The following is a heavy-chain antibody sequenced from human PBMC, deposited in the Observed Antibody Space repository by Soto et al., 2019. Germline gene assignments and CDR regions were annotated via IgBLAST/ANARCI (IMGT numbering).Heavy chain of an antibody. Sequence: SVKVSCKASGGTFSSYAISWVRQAPGQGLEWMGGIIPIFGTANYAQKFQGRVTITADESTSTAYMELSSLRSEDTAVYYCAREGLLAYCGGDCPNWFDPWGQGTLVTVSS. CDR2: IIPIFGTA. J-gene: IGHJ5*02. D-gene: IGHD2-21*02. V-gene: IGHV1-69*13. CDR3: AREGLLAYCGGDCPNWFDP. CDR1: GGTFSSYA.